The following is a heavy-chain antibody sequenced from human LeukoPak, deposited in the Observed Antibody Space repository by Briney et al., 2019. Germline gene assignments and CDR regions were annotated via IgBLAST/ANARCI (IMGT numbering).Heavy chain of an antibody. V-gene: IGHV4-4*07. CDR1: GGSISSYY. Sequence: SETLSLTCTVSGGSISSYYWSWIRQPAGKGLEWIGRIYTSGSTSYNPSLKSRVTMSVDTSKNQFSLKLSSVTAADTAVYYCVGTAARNYYYGMDVWGQGTTVTVSS. CDR3: VGTAARNYYYGMDV. J-gene: IGHJ6*02. D-gene: IGHD2-2*01. CDR2: IYTSGST.